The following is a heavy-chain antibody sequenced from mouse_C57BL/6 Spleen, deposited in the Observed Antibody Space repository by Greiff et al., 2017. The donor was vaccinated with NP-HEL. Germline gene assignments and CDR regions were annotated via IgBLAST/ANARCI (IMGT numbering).Heavy chain of an antibody. D-gene: IGHD1-1*01. CDR3: TRDRGVVAYYYAMDY. CDR1: GFTFSSYA. V-gene: IGHV5-9-1*02. Sequence: EVKVVESGEGLVKPGGSLKLSCAASGFTFSSYAMSWVRQTPEKRLEWVAYISSGGDYIYYAATVKGRFTISRDNARNTLYLQMSSLKSEDTAMYYCTRDRGVVAYYYAMDYGGQGTSVTVSS. J-gene: IGHJ4*01. CDR2: ISSGGDYI.